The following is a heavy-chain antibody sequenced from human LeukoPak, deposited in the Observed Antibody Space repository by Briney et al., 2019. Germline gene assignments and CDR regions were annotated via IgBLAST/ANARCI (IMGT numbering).Heavy chain of an antibody. CDR3: ARGPFEDAFDI. V-gene: IGHV4-61*02. Sequence: SQTLSLTCTVSGGSISSGSYYWSWIRQPAGKGLEWIGRIYTSGSTNYNPSLKSRVTMSVDTSKSQFSLKLSSVTAADTAVYYCARGPFEDAFDIWGQGTMVTVSS. CDR2: IYTSGST. J-gene: IGHJ3*02. CDR1: GGSISSGSYY.